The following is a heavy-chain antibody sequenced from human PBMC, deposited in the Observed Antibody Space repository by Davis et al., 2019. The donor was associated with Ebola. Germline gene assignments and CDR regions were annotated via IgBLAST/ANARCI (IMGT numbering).Heavy chain of an antibody. D-gene: IGHD1-14*01. CDR1: GGSISSYY. V-gene: IGHV4-59*08. Sequence: SETLSLTCTVSGGSISSYYWSWIRQPPGKGLEWIGYIYYSGSTNYNPSLKSRVTISVDTSKNQFSLQLNSVTPEDTAVYYCARQSVTWYYYGMDVWGQGTTVTVSS. CDR3: ARQSVTWYYYGMDV. CDR2: IYYSGST. J-gene: IGHJ6*02.